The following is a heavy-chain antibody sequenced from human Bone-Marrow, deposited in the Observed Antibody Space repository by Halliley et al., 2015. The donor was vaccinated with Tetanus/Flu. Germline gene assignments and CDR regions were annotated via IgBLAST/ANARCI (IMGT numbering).Heavy chain of an antibody. CDR3: ARDRKCGTTSCSEFDL. D-gene: IGHD2-2*01. J-gene: IGHJ4*02. CDR2: INWDGSIT. Sequence: SAINWDGSITDYADSVKGRFTISRVNAKNSLFLQMNSLTAEDTAFYYCARDRKCGTTSCSEFDLWGRGTLVTVSS. V-gene: IGHV3-20*03.